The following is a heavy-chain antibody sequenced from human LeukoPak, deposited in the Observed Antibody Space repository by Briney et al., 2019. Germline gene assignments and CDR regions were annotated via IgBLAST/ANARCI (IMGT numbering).Heavy chain of an antibody. D-gene: IGHD2-2*01. J-gene: IGHJ4*02. V-gene: IGHV4-59*01. Sequence: SETLSLTCTVSGGSISSYYWSWIRQPPGKGLEWIGYIYYSGSTNYNPSLKSRVTISVDTSKKQFSLKLSSVTAADTAVYYCARGPPVAPYCSTTSCYALDYCGQGTLVTVSS. CDR3: ARGPPVAPYCSTTSCYALDY. CDR1: GGSISSYY. CDR2: IYYSGST.